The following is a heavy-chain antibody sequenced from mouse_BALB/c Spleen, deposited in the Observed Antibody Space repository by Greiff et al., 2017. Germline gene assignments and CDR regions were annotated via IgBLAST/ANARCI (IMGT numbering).Heavy chain of an antibody. CDR1: GYSITSDYA. J-gene: IGHJ2*01. CDR3: ARWGYFDY. V-gene: IGHV3-2*02. Sequence: EVKLVESGPALVKPSQSLSLTCTVTGYSITSDYAWNWIRQFPGNKLEWMGYISDSGSTSYNPSLKSRISITRDTSTNQFFLQLNSVTTEDTATYYCARWGYFDYWGQGTTLTVSS. CDR2: ISDSGST.